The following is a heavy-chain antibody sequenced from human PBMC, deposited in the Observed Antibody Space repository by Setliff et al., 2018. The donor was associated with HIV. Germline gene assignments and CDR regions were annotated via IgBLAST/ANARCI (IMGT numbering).Heavy chain of an antibody. J-gene: IGHJ4*02. D-gene: IGHD2-2*01. CDR1: GYTFSSYW. V-gene: IGHV4-34*01. CDR2: INHTGNT. Sequence: PGGSLRLSCAASGYTFSSYWMAWVRQFPGKGLEWIGEINHTGNTQYNPSLKSRVTMSEETSKNQFSLKLKSVTAADTAIYYCARQKKSSSWSPNDYWGQGTLVTVSS. CDR3: ARQKKSSSWSPNDY.